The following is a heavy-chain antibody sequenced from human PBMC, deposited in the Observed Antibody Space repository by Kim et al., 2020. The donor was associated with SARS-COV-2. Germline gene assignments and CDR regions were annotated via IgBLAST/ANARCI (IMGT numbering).Heavy chain of an antibody. Sequence: GGSLRLSCAASGFTFSSYGMHWVRQAPGKGPEWVAVISYDGSNKNYADSVKGRFTISRDNSKNTLYLQMNSLRAEDTAVYYCAKDVSKGYSYGWNYYYYGMDVWGQGNTVTVSS. CDR2: ISYDGSNK. J-gene: IGHJ6*02. CDR1: GFTFSSYG. D-gene: IGHD5-18*01. CDR3: AKDVSKGYSYGWNYYYYGMDV. V-gene: IGHV3-30*18.